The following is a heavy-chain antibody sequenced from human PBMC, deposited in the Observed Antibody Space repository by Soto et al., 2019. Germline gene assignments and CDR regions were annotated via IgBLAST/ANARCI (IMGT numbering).Heavy chain of an antibody. CDR3: AKGLIYGRWYAED. Sequence: EVHLLESGGGLVHPGGSLRLSCGASGFTFSTCVMTWVRQAPGKGLEWVSCITGSGTGTHYADSVKGRFSISRDNSKNTRYLQMNNLRVEDTGVYDCAKGLIYGRWYAEDWGQGTLVTVSS. CDR1: GFTFSTCV. J-gene: IGHJ4*02. V-gene: IGHV3-23*01. D-gene: IGHD6-13*01. CDR2: ITGSGTGT.